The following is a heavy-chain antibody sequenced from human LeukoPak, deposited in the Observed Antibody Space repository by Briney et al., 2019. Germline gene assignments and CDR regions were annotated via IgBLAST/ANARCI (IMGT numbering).Heavy chain of an antibody. CDR3: ARQGIVSAAGAHFDY. CDR2: IYTRGST. CDR1: GGSISSGSYY. V-gene: IGHV4-61*02. J-gene: IGHJ4*02. Sequence: SETLSLTCTVSGGSISSGSYYWNWIRQPAGKGLEWIGRIYTRGSTNYNPSLKSRVTISVDTSKNQFSLKLSSVTAADTAVYYCARQGIVSAAGAHFDYWGQGTLVTVSS. D-gene: IGHD6-13*01.